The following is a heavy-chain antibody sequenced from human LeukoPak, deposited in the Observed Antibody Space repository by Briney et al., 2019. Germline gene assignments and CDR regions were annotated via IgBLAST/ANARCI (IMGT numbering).Heavy chain of an antibody. Sequence: GASVKVSCKVSGYTLTELSMHWVRQAPGKGLEWMGGFDPEDGETIYAQKFQGRVTMTEDTSTDTAYMELSSLRSEDTAVYYCATTISRSVPAAARRGYYFDYWGQGTLVTVSS. CDR1: GYTLTELS. CDR2: FDPEDGET. V-gene: IGHV1-24*01. D-gene: IGHD2-2*01. J-gene: IGHJ4*02. CDR3: ATTISRSVPAAARRGYYFDY.